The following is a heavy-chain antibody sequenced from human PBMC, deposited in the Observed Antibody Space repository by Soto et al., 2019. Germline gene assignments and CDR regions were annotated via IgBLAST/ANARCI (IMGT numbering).Heavy chain of an antibody. J-gene: IGHJ4*02. CDR1: GFTFSSYW. Sequence: GGSLRLSCAASGFTFSSYWMHWVRQAPGKGLVWVSRINSDGSSTSYADSVKGRFTISRDNAKNTLYLQMNSLRAEDTAVYYCALAVAGPTAIGYWGQGTLVPVSS. CDR2: INSDGSST. CDR3: ALAVAGPTAIGY. V-gene: IGHV3-74*01. D-gene: IGHD6-19*01.